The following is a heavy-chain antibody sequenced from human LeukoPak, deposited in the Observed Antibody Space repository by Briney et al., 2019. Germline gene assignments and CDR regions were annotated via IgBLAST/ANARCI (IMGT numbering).Heavy chain of an antibody. D-gene: IGHD3-22*01. CDR3: AKDRITMIGDAFDI. CDR1: GFTFSSYA. V-gene: IGHV3-23*01. J-gene: IGHJ3*02. CDR2: ISGGPGTT. Sequence: PGGSLRLSCAASGFTFSSYAMAWVRQAPGKGLEWVSTISGGPGTTYYADSVKGRLTISRDNSKNTLYLQMNSLRAEDTAVYYCAKDRITMIGDAFDIWGQGTMVTVSS.